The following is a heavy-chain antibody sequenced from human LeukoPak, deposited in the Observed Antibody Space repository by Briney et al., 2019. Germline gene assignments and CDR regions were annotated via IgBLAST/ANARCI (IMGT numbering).Heavy chain of an antibody. V-gene: IGHV1-2*02. D-gene: IGHD3-9*01. CDR1: GYTFTGYY. CDR2: INPNSGGT. CDR3: ARSPHILTGENFDY. J-gene: IGHJ4*02. Sequence: ASVKVSCKASGYTFTGYYMHWVRQAPGQGLEWTGWINPNSGGTNYAQKFQDRVSMTRDTSISTAYMHLSRLRSADTAVYYCARSPHILTGENFDYWGQGTLLTVSS.